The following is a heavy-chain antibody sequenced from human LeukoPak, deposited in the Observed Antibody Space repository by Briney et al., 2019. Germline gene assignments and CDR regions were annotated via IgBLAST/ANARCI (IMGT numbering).Heavy chain of an antibody. D-gene: IGHD6-19*01. CDR3: ARGEAVAHINWFDP. CDR1: GYTFTSYD. Sequence: ASVKVPCKASGYTFTSYDINWVRQATGQGLEWMGWMNPNSGNTGYAQKFQGRVTMTRNTSISTAYMELRSLRSDDTAVYYCARGEAVAHINWFDPWGQGTLVTVSS. V-gene: IGHV1-8*01. CDR2: MNPNSGNT. J-gene: IGHJ5*02.